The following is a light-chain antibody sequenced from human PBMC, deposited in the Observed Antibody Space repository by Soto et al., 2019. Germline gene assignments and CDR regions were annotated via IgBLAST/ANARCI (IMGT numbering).Light chain of an antibody. Sequence: DIQMTQSPSTLSASVGDRVTITCRASQSIDSWLAWYQQKPGKAPKLLIYKTSNLESGVPSRFSGSGSGTEFSLPISSLQPDDFATYYCQQYKSFSLTFGGGTRVEVK. J-gene: IGKJ4*01. CDR1: QSIDSW. CDR3: QQYKSFSLT. V-gene: IGKV1-5*03. CDR2: KTS.